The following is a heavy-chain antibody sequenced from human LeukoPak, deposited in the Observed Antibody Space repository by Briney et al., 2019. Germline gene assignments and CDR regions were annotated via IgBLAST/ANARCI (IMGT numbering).Heavy chain of an antibody. CDR3: AKGGYCSSTSCPTGYYFDY. CDR2: IKSKTDGGTT. J-gene: IGHJ4*02. Sequence: GGSLRLSCAASGFAFSNAWMSWVRQAPGKGLEWVGRIKSKTDGGTTDYAAPVKGRFTISRDDSKNTLYLQMNSLRAEDTAVYYCAKGGYCSSTSCPTGYYFDYWGQGTLVTVSS. CDR1: GFAFSNAW. D-gene: IGHD2-2*01. V-gene: IGHV3-15*01.